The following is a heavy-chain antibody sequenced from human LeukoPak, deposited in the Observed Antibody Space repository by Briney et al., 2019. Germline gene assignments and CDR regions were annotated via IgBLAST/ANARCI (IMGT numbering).Heavy chain of an antibody. J-gene: IGHJ4*02. Sequence: GGSLRLSCTASGFSFSNYWMHWVRHAPGKGLVWVSRIKSDGSGTNYADSVKGRFTIPRDNAKNTLYLQMNSLRAEDTAVYYCARRNTAMITGFDYWGRGTLVTVSS. CDR3: ARRNTAMITGFDY. V-gene: IGHV3-74*01. CDR2: IKSDGSGT. D-gene: IGHD5-18*01. CDR1: GFSFSNYW.